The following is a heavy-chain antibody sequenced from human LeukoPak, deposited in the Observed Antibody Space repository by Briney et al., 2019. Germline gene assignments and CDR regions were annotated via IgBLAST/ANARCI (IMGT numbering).Heavy chain of an antibody. CDR1: GGSFSGYY. Sequence: PSETLSLTCAVYGGSFSGYYWSWIRQPPGKGLEWIGKINHSGSTNYNPSLKSRVTISVDTSENQFSLKLSSVTAADTAVYYCARVQTYYIVVVPAYTSGGMDVWGQGTTVTVSS. CDR3: ARVQTYYIVVVPAYTSGGMDV. J-gene: IGHJ6*02. CDR2: INHSGST. D-gene: IGHD2-2*01. V-gene: IGHV4-34*01.